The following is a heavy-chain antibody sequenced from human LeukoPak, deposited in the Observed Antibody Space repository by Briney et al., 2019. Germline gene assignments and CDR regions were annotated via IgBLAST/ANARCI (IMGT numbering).Heavy chain of an antibody. D-gene: IGHD6-6*01. CDR3: ARQGWGDTSSSPDY. Sequence: KLSCKGSGHSFMNYWIGWVRQRPGKGREGMGVIYPSDCDTIYSPSFQAQVIISADKSITTAYLQWRSLKASDTAMYYCARQGWGDTSSSPDYWGQGTLVTVSS. V-gene: IGHV5-51*01. J-gene: IGHJ4*02. CDR1: GHSFMNYW. CDR2: IYPSDCDT.